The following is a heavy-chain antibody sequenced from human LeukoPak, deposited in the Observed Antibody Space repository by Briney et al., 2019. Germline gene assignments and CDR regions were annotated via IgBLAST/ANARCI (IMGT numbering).Heavy chain of an antibody. V-gene: IGHV3-48*01. CDR2: IVGSSSTI. J-gene: IGHJ4*02. Sequence: GGSLRLSCAASGFSFSTYSMNWVRQAPGKGLEWVSYIVGSSSTIYYADSVKGRFTISRDNSKNTLYLQMNSLRAEDTAVYYCARDSGIVVYDYWGQGTLVTVSS. CDR1: GFSFSTYS. D-gene: IGHD3-22*01. CDR3: ARDSGIVVYDY.